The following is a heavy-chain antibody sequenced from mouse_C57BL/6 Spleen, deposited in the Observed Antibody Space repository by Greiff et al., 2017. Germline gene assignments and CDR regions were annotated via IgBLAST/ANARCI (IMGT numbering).Heavy chain of an antibody. V-gene: IGHV1-15*01. CDR3: TREGRSSAMDY. Sequence: QVQLQQSGAELVRPGASVTLSCKASGYTFTDYEMHWVKQTPVHGLEWIGAIDPETGGTAYNQKFKGKAILTADKSTRTAYMELRSLTSEDSAVYYCTREGRSSAMDYWGQGTSVTVSS. J-gene: IGHJ4*01. CDR2: IDPETGGT. CDR1: GYTFTDYE.